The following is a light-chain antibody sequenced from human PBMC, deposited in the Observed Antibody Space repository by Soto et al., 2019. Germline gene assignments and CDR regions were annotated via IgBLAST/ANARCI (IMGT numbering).Light chain of an antibody. CDR2: GAS. CDR3: QQYGSSPST. CDR1: QSVSSN. J-gene: IGKJ1*01. Sequence: ELVWPQCPGTLSLSPGARATFSCRASQSVSSNLAWYQQKPGQAPRRLIFGASIRATGIPDRFSGSGSGTDFTLTISGLEPEDFAVDDCQQYGSSPSTFGQGTKVDIK. V-gene: IGKV3-20*01.